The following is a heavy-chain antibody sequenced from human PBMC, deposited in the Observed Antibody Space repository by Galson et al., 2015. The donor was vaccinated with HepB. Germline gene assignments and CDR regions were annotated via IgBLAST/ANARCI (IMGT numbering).Heavy chain of an antibody. V-gene: IGHV3-43*01. D-gene: IGHD7-27*01. CDR3: AKDGANGGLFDY. J-gene: IGHJ4*02. CDR1: GFTFDDYI. CDR2: ISWNDGST. Sequence: SLRLSCAASGFTFDDYIMHWIRQAPGKGLEWVSLISWNDGSTYYADSVKGRFTISRDNSKKSLYLQMNSLRTEDTALYYCAKDGANGGLFDYWGQGTLVTVSS.